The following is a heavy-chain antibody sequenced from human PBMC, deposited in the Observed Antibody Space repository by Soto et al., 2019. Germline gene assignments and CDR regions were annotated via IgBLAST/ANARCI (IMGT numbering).Heavy chain of an antibody. V-gene: IGHV1-69*13. J-gene: IGHJ6*02. CDR2: IIPIFGTA. CDR3: ASGSPQTYYYYGMDV. Sequence: SVKVSCKASGGTFSSYAISWVRQAPGQGLEWMGGIIPIFGTANYAQKFQGRVTITADESTSTAYMELSSLRSEDTAVYYCASGSPQTYYYYGMDVWGQGTTVTVSS. CDR1: GGTFSSYA. D-gene: IGHD2-15*01.